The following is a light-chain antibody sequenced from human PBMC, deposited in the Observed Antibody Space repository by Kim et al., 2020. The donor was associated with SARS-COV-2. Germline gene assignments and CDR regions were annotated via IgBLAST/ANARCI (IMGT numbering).Light chain of an antibody. CDR3: QTWGTGIWV. CDR1: SGHSSYA. Sequence: ASVKLTCTLSSGHSSYAIAGHQQQPEKGPRYLMKLNSDGSHSKGDGIPDRFSGSSSGAERYLTISSRQSEDEADYYCQTWGTGIWVFGGGTKVTVL. CDR2: LNSDGSH. J-gene: IGLJ3*02. V-gene: IGLV4-69*01.